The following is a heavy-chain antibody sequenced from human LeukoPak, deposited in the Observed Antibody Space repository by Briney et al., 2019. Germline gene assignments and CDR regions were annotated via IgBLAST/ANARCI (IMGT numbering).Heavy chain of an antibody. J-gene: IGHJ3*02. Sequence: ASVTVSCKASGYTFTTYGISGVRPAPAQGLAGMGWITTSTGNKNYAQTLQGRLTMTTHTSTSTAYMELRSLRSDDTAVYYCARSVPAPTLDSDAFDIWGQGTMVIVSS. D-gene: IGHD2-2*01. CDR3: ARSVPAPTLDSDAFDI. CDR2: ITTSTGNK. CDR1: GYTFTTYG. V-gene: IGHV1-18*01.